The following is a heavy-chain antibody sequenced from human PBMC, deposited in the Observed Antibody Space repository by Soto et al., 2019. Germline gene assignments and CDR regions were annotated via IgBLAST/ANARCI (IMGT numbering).Heavy chain of an antibody. CDR1: GGSISSSNW. J-gene: IGHJ6*02. CDR2: IYHSGST. Sequence: SETLSLTCAVSGGSISSSNWWSWVRQPPGKGLEWIGEIYHSGSTNYNPSLKSRVTISVDKSKNQFSLKLSSVTAADTAVYYCARVKTGTKNYYYYGMDVWGQGTTVTVSS. D-gene: IGHD1-1*01. V-gene: IGHV4-4*02. CDR3: ARVKTGTKNYYYYGMDV.